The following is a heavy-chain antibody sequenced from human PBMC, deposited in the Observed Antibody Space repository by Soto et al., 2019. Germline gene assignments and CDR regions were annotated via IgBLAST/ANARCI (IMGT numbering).Heavy chain of an antibody. D-gene: IGHD5-12*01. J-gene: IGHJ6*01. CDR1: GGTFSSYA. V-gene: IGHV1-69*01. Sequence: QVQLVQSGAEVRRPGSSVTVSCKASGGTFSSYAISWVREAPGQGLEWMGGIVPVFGTPNYAQRFQGRVTLTADESTSTAYMELSSLRTEDTAVYFCARVYSEYNYYYYGMDVW. CDR2: IVPVFGTP. CDR3: ARVYSEYNYYYYGMDV.